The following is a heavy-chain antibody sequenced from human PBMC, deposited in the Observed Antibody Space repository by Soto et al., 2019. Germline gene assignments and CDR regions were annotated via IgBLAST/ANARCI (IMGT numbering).Heavy chain of an antibody. Sequence: EVQLVESGGGLVQPGRSLRLSCATSGFTFDDYAMHWVRQAPGKGLEWVSGISWNSGSIDYADSVKGRFTISRDNXKNSLYLQMNTLRAEDTALYYCAKDSPLHFAAFDMWGQGTMVTVSS. CDR3: AKDSPLHFAAFDM. V-gene: IGHV3-9*01. D-gene: IGHD1-26*01. J-gene: IGHJ3*02. CDR2: ISWNSGSI. CDR1: GFTFDDYA.